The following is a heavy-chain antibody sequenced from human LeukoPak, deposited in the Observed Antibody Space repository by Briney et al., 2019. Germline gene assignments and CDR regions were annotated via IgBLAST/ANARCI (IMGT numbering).Heavy chain of an antibody. Sequence: GESLRLSCVASGFTFSSYWMHWVRQAPGKGLVWVSRINTDGRTTSYADSVKGRFTISRDNAKNTLYLQMSSLRADDTAVYYCARGEMVQVYWGQGTLVTVSS. CDR1: GFTFSSYW. CDR3: ARGEMVQVY. D-gene: IGHD5-24*01. CDR2: INTDGRTT. J-gene: IGHJ4*02. V-gene: IGHV3-74*01.